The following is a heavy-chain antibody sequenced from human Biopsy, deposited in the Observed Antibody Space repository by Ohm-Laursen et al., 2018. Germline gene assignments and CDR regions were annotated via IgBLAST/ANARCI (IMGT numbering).Heavy chain of an antibody. V-gene: IGHV1-69*06. Sequence: SVKVSCDASGGSFSDYGLGWVRQAPGRGLEWMGRVIPISNTANYAQNFQDRLTITADRSTNTAYMELNSLRSEDTAVYFCATLTEDYGASPDSWGQGTLVVVSS. CDR1: GGSFSDYG. CDR3: ATLTEDYGASPDS. J-gene: IGHJ4*02. D-gene: IGHD4-17*01. CDR2: VIPISNTA.